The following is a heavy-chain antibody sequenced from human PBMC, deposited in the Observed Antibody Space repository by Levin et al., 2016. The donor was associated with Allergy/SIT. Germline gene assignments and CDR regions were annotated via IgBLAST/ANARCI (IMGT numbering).Heavy chain of an antibody. V-gene: IGHV1-2*02. Sequence: ASVKVSCKASGYTFTGYYMHWVRQAPGQGLEWMGWINPNSGGTNYAQKFQGRVTMTRDASISTAYMELSGLRSDDTAVYYCARVVENTSGLLLWGQGTLVTVSS. CDR1: GYTFTGYY. CDR2: INPNSGGT. J-gene: IGHJ4*02. CDR3: ARVVENTSGLLL. D-gene: IGHD2-15*01.